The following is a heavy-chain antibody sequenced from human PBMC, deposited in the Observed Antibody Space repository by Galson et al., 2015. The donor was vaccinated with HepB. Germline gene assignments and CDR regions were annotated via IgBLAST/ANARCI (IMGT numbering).Heavy chain of an antibody. CDR3: TRDGRYSSGWYYYYYGMDV. J-gene: IGHJ6*02. V-gene: IGHV3-49*04. CDR2: IRSKAYGGTT. Sequence: LRLSCAASGFTFGDYAMSWVRQAPGKGLEWVGFIRSKAYGGTTEYAASVKGRFTISRDDSKSIAYLQMNSLKTEDTAVYYCTRDGRYSSGWYYYYYGMDVWGQGTTVTVSS. D-gene: IGHD6-19*01. CDR1: GFTFGDYA.